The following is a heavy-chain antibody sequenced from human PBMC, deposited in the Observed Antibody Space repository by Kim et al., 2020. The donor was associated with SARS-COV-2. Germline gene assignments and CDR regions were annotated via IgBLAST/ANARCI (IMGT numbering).Heavy chain of an antibody. V-gene: IGHV3-7*01. J-gene: IGHJ4*02. Sequence: GGSLRLSCAASGFTVSDYWMSLVRQAPGKGLEWVANIKKDGSEKYYVASVTGLFTISSDTAKNSLDLQMNSLRVEDTAAFFCARSYNSGVHNVGYGGQG. CDR2: IKKDGSEK. CDR1: GFTVSDYW. CDR3: ARSYNSGVHNVGY. D-gene: IGHD5-12*01.